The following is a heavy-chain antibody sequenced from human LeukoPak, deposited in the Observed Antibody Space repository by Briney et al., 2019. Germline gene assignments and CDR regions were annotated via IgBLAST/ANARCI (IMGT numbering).Heavy chain of an antibody. V-gene: IGHV3-23*01. CDR1: GFTFSSYA. CDR2: TSGGDYTT. CDR3: AKTSGYSEDYALNH. D-gene: IGHD1-26*01. J-gene: IGHJ5*02. Sequence: PGGSLRLSCAASGFTFSSYAMSWVRQAPGKGLEWVSLTSGGDYTTYYGDSVKGRFTISRDSSKNTLYLQMNSLRVEDTAVYYCAKTSGYSEDYALNHWGQGALVTVSS.